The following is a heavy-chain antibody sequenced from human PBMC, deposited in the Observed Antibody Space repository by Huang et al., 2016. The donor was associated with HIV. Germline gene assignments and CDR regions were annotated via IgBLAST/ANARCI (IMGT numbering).Heavy chain of an antibody. CDR1: GYTFDSYG. CDR3: ARDATGYGTGWSTEFDY. D-gene: IGHD6-19*01. J-gene: IGHJ4*02. CDR2: SGPNSGKT. Sequence: HVQLVQSGADVKKPGASVKVSCKASGYTFDSYGINWVRQAPGQGLEWMGGSGPNSGKTNHAKNMQGRVPMTTDTTTRKAYMELRILTSDDTAVYYCARDATGYGTGWSTEFDYWGQGTLVTVSS. V-gene: IGHV1-18*04.